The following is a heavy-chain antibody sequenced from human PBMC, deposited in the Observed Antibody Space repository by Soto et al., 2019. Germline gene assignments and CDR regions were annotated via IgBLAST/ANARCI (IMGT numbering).Heavy chain of an antibody. CDR2: IYYSGST. CDR1: GGSISSYY. V-gene: IGHV4-59*01. J-gene: IGHJ5*02. D-gene: IGHD3-3*01. Sequence: SETLSLTCTVSGGSISSYYWSWIRQPPGKGLEWIGYIYYSGSTNYNPSLKSRVTISVDTSKNQFSLKLSSVTAADTAMYYCARDGYDFWSGYGNWFDPWGQGTLVTVSS. CDR3: ARDGYDFWSGYGNWFDP.